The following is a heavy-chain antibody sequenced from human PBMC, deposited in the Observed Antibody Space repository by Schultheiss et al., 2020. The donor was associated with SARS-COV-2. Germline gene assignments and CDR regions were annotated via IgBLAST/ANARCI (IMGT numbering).Heavy chain of an antibody. CDR3: AKDRRFLEWLFEY. CDR2: ISDDGSDY. D-gene: IGHD3-3*01. Sequence: GGSLRLSCSASGFTFSSHTMHWVRQAPGKGLEWVALISDDGSDYSYADSVKGRFTISRDNAKNSLYLQMNSLRAEDTAVYYCAKDRRFLEWLFEYWGQGTLVTVSS. J-gene: IGHJ4*02. CDR1: GFTFSSHT. V-gene: IGHV3-30*07.